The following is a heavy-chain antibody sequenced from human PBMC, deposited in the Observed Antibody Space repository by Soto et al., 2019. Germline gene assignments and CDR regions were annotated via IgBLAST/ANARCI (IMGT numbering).Heavy chain of an antibody. CDR3: ARKVASSDDSFDI. CDR1: GGTFSSYT. D-gene: IGHD6-6*01. Sequence: QLHLVQSGAEVKKPGSSVKVSCKASGGTFSSYTISWVRQAPGQGLEWLGGIIPMFGTLYYAQKFQGRLTIAADRSTSTAYMELSTLRYDDTAVYYCARKVASSDDSFDIWGQGTMVTVSS. J-gene: IGHJ3*02. V-gene: IGHV1-69*01. CDR2: IIPMFGTL.